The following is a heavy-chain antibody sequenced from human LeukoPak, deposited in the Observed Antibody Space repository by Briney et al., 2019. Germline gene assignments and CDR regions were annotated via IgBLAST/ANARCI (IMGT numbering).Heavy chain of an antibody. D-gene: IGHD1-1*01. Sequence: SETLSLTCTVSGGSISSYYWSWIRQPAGKGLEWIGRIYTSGSTNYNPSLKSRVTISVDTSKNQFSLKLSSVTAADTAVYYCAGGDAEDWNESAFDIWGQGTMVTVSS. V-gene: IGHV4-4*07. CDR2: IYTSGST. J-gene: IGHJ3*02. CDR1: GGSISSYY. CDR3: AGGDAEDWNESAFDI.